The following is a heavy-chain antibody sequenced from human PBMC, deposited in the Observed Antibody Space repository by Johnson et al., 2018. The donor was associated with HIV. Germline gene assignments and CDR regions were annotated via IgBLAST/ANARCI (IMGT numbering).Heavy chain of an antibody. CDR1: GFTFSSYG. Sequence: QVQLVESGGGVVQPGRSLRLSCAASGFTFSSYGMHWVRQAPGKGLEWVAVISYDGSNKYYADSVKGRFTISRDNSKNTLYLQMNSLRAEDTAVYYCAKSLFSISWPYDAFDMWGQGTMVTVSS. D-gene: IGHD2/OR15-2a*01. V-gene: IGHV3-33*05. J-gene: IGHJ3*02. CDR3: AKSLFSISWPYDAFDM. CDR2: ISYDGSNK.